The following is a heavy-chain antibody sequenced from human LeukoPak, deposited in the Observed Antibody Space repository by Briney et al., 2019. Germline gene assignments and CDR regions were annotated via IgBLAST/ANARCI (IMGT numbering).Heavy chain of an antibody. V-gene: IGHV3-66*01. J-gene: IGHJ6*02. CDR3: ARSSPARSGSYDYCYYGMDV. D-gene: IGHD1-26*01. CDR2: IYSGGST. Sequence: GGSLRLSCAASGFTVSSNYMSWVRQAPGKGLEWVSVIYSGGSTYYADSVKGRFTISRDNSKNTLYLQMNSLRAEDTAVYYCARSSPARSGSYDYCYYGMDVWGQGTTVTVSS. CDR1: GFTVSSNY.